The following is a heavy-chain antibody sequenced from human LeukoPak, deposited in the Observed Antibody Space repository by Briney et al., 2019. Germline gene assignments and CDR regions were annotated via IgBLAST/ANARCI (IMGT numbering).Heavy chain of an antibody. CDR1: GGSVSSGTYY. CDR3: AREASLVRGIFITRYGLDV. J-gene: IGHJ6*04. Sequence: SEALSLTCTVSGGSVSSGTYYWTWIRQPPGKGLEWIAYISYNENTNYNPSLKSRLTISLDTSKNQFSLRLSSVTAADTAVYYCAREASLVRGIFITRYGLDVWGKGTTVTVSS. V-gene: IGHV4-61*01. CDR2: ISYNENT. D-gene: IGHD3-10*01.